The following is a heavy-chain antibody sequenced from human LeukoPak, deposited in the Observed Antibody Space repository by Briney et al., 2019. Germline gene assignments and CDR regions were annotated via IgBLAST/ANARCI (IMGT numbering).Heavy chain of an antibody. J-gene: IGHJ4*02. Sequence: GGSLRLSCAVSGLIFSDYYMSWIRQAPGEGLEWISYISGSGSSTNYADSVKGRFIISRDNAKNSLYLQMNSLRAEDTAVYYCARTRTGGYWGQGTLVTVSS. V-gene: IGHV3-11*04. CDR3: ARTRTGGY. CDR2: ISGSGSST. CDR1: GLIFSDYY. D-gene: IGHD1-14*01.